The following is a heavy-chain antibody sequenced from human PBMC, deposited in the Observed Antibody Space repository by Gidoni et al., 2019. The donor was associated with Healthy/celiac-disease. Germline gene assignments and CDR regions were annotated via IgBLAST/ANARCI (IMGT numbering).Heavy chain of an antibody. CDR3: AKAQVATIPYFDY. V-gene: IGHV3-30*18. J-gene: IGHJ4*02. CDR2: ISYDGSNK. D-gene: IGHD5-12*01. Sequence: ISYDGSNKYYADSVKGRFTISRDNSKNTLYLQMNSLRAEDTAVYYCAKAQVATIPYFDYWGQGTLVTVSS.